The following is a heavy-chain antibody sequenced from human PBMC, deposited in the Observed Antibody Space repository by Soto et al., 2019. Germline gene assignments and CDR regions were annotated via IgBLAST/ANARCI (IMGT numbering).Heavy chain of an antibody. J-gene: IGHJ3*02. V-gene: IGHV1-2*04. D-gene: IGHD2-15*01. Sequence: ASVKVSCKASGYTFTGYYMHWVRQAPGQGLEWMGWINPNSGGTNYAQKFQGWVTMTRDTSISTAYMELSRLRSDDTAVYYCARDLPIGYCSGGSCSHSGAFDIWGQGTMVTVSS. CDR1: GYTFTGYY. CDR3: ARDLPIGYCSGGSCSHSGAFDI. CDR2: INPNSGGT.